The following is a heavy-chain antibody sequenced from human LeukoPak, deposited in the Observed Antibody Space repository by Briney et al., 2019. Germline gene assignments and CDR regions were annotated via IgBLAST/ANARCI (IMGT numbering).Heavy chain of an antibody. CDR2: ITSSSSAI. CDR3: ARDNRGYDY. D-gene: IGHD5-12*01. CDR1: GFTFSTYS. Sequence: GGSLRLSCAASGFTFSTYSMNWVRQAPGKGLEWISYITSSSSAIYYTDSVKGRFTVSRDNAKNSLYLQMNSLRAEDTAVYYCARDNRGYDYWGQGTPVTVSS. J-gene: IGHJ4*02. V-gene: IGHV3-48*04.